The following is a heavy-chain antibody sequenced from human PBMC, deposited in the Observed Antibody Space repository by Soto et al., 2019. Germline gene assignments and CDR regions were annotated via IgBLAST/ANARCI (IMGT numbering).Heavy chain of an antibody. J-gene: IGHJ4*02. Sequence: QVQLVESGGGVVQPGGSLRLSCAASGFTFSSYGMHWVRQAPGKGREWVTIISDDGSNKNYGDSVKGRFTVSRDNPGNTLSLQMNSLRTEDTGIYYCAKDWGGRLDFWGQGAWVTVSS. CDR2: ISDDGSNK. CDR1: GFTFSSYG. CDR3: AKDWGGRLDF. D-gene: IGHD7-27*01. V-gene: IGHV3-30*18.